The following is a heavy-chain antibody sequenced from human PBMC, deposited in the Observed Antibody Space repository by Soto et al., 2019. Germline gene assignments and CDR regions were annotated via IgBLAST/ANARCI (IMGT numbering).Heavy chain of an antibody. J-gene: IGHJ4*02. V-gene: IGHV3-13*01. CDR3: ARAGLGSSWRRLEY. CDR2: IAIAGDT. D-gene: IGHD6-13*01. CDR1: GFAFSSYD. Sequence: GGSLRLSCAASGFAFSSYDMHWVRQVTGKGLEWVSAIAIAGDTFYSDSVKGRFTISRENAKSSLYLQMNSLRAEDTAVYHCARAGLGSSWRRLEYWGQGILVTVSS.